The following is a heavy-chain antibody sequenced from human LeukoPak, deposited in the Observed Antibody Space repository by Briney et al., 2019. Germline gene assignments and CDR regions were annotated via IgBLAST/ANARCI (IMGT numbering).Heavy chain of an antibody. CDR2: ISAYNGNT. Sequence: ASVKVSCKASGYTFTSYGISWVRQAPGQELEWMGWISAYNGNTNYAQKLQGRVTMTTDTSTSTAYMELRSLRSDDTAVYYCARAAAMGSDFDYWGQGTLVTVSS. J-gene: IGHJ4*02. CDR1: GYTFTSYG. CDR3: ARAAAMGSDFDY. V-gene: IGHV1-18*01. D-gene: IGHD5-18*01.